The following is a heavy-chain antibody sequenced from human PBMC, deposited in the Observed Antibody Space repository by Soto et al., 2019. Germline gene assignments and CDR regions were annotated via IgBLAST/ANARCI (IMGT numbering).Heavy chain of an antibody. Sequence: SETLSLTCAVSCGSVSSGVFSWNWIRQPPGQGLEWIGYISHGGSPHYTPSLRSRVSISVDRSTNVISLNLTSMTPADTAVYFCARGHYYYAMDVWGQGTTVTVSS. V-gene: IGHV4-30-2*01. CDR1: CGSVSSGVFS. J-gene: IGHJ6*02. CDR3: ARGHYYYAMDV. CDR2: ISHGGSP.